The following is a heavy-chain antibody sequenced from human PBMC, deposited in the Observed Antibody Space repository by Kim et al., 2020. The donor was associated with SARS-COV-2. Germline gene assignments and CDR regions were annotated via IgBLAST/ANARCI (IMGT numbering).Heavy chain of an antibody. CDR1: GFTFSSYS. D-gene: IGHD5-12*01. J-gene: IGHJ4*02. V-gene: IGHV3-21*01. CDR3: ARCPWDGYSGYGSDY. CDR2: ISSSSSYI. Sequence: GGSLRLSCAASGFTFSSYSMNWVRQAPGKGLEWVSSISSSSSYIYYADSVKGRFTISRDNAKNSLYLQMNSLRAEDTAVYYCARCPWDGYSGYGSDYWGQGTLVTVSS.